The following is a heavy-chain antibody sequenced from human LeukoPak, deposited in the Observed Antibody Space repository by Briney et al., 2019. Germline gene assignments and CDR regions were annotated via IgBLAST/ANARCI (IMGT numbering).Heavy chain of an antibody. D-gene: IGHD6-19*01. Sequence: VASVKVSCKASGYTFTSYGISWVRQAPGQGLEWMGWISAYNGNTNYAQKLQGRVTMTTDTSTSTAYMELRSLRSDDTAVYYCARVTYSSGRLGHNWFDPWGQGTLVTVSS. CDR3: ARVTYSSGRLGHNWFDP. V-gene: IGHV1-18*01. J-gene: IGHJ5*02. CDR1: GYTFTSYG. CDR2: ISAYNGNT.